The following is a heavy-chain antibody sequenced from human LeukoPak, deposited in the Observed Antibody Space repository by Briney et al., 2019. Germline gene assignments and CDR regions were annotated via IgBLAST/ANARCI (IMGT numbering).Heavy chain of an antibody. D-gene: IGHD1-26*01. CDR2: ISSSGGTI. V-gene: IGHV3-48*04. CDR1: GFTFSDYI. J-gene: IGHJ3*02. CDR3: ARRSGTYHAFDI. Sequence: GGSLRLSCAASGFTFSDYIINWVRQAPGKGLEWISYISSSGGTIYYADSVKGRFTISRDNTDNSLFLQMSSLRAEDTAVYYCARRSGTYHAFDIWGQGTMVTVSS.